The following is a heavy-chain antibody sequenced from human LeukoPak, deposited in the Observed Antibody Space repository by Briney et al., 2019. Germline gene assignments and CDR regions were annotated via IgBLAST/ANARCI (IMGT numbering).Heavy chain of an antibody. V-gene: IGHV3-23*01. J-gene: IGHJ4*02. CDR2: VSDGGDTT. CDR1: GFTFSNCA. CDR3: VKEVRGKSYGDY. D-gene: IGHD5-18*01. Sequence: GGSLRLSCAASGFTFSNCAMSWVRQAPGKGLEWVSAVSDGGDTTYYADSVKGRFTISRDNSKNTVDLEMNSLRAEDTALYYCVKEVRGKSYGDYWGQGTLVTVPS.